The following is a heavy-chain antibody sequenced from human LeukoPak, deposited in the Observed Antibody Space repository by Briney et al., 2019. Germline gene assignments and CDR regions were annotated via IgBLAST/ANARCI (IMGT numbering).Heavy chain of an antibody. CDR3: ARSRDDFWSGYIDY. CDR1: GGTFSSYA. J-gene: IGHJ4*02. V-gene: IGHV1-69*13. CDR2: IIPIFGTA. D-gene: IGHD3-3*01. Sequence: ASVKVSCKASGGTFSSYAISWVRQAPGQGLEWMGEIIPIFGTANYAQKFQGRVTITADESTSTAYMELSSLRSEDTAVYYCARSRDDFWSGYIDYWGQGTLVTVSS.